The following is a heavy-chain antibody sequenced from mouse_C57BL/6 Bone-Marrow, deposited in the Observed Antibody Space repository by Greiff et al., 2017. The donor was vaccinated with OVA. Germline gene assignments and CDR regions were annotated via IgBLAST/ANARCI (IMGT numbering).Heavy chain of an antibody. CDR3: ERDYYGSGY. D-gene: IGHD1-1*01. V-gene: IGHV5-4*01. CDR2: ISDGGSYT. J-gene: IGHJ2*01. Sequence: DVKLQESGGGLVKPGGSLKLSCAASGFTFSSYAMSWVRQTPEKRLEWVATISDGGSYTYYPDNVKGRFTISRDNAKNNLYLQMSHLKSEDTAMYYCERDYYGSGYWGQGTTLTVAS. CDR1: GFTFSSYA.